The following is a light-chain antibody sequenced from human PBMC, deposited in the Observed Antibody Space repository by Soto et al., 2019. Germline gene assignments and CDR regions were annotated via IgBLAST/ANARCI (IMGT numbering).Light chain of an antibody. V-gene: IGKV1-9*01. CDR2: AAS. CDR1: QVIGIY. CDR3: QQLVGYTQ. J-gene: IGKJ4*02. Sequence: DIQLTQSPSFLSASVGDSVTITCRASQVIGIYLAWYQQKPGKAPKLLISAASTLQTGVPSRFSGSGSGTEFTLTISSLQPEDFATYYCQQLVGYTQFAGGTKVDIK.